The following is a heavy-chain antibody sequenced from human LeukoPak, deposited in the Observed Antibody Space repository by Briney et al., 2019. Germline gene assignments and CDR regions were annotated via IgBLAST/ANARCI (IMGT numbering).Heavy chain of an antibody. Sequence: ASVKVSCKASGYTFTGYYMHWVRQAPGQGLEWMGWINPNSGGTNYAQKFQGRVTMTRDTSISTAYMELSRLRSDDTAVYYCARGGGIQLWLPPYYYYYMDVWGKGTTVTVS. J-gene: IGHJ6*03. D-gene: IGHD5-18*01. CDR3: ARGGGIQLWLPPYYYYYMDV. V-gene: IGHV1-2*02. CDR2: INPNSGGT. CDR1: GYTFTGYY.